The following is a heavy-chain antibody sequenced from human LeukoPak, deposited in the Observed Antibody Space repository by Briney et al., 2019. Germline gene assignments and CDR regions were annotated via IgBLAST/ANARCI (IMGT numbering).Heavy chain of an antibody. CDR1: GGSISSYY. V-gene: IGHV4-59*01. CDR2: IYYSGST. CDR3: ARDLITVAGTDYGMDV. J-gene: IGHJ6*02. Sequence: SETLSLTCTVSGGSISSYYWSWVRQPPGKGLEWIRYIYYSGSTNYNPSLKSRVTISGDTSKNQFSLKLSSVTAADTAVYYCARDLITVAGTDYGMDVWGQGTTVTVSS. D-gene: IGHD6-19*01.